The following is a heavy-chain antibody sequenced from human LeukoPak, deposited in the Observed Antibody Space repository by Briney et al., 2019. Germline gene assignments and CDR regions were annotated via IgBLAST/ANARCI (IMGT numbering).Heavy chain of an antibody. D-gene: IGHD6-13*01. J-gene: IGHJ4*02. CDR3: ARDLGALAAAGTGASVY. Sequence: ASVKVSCKASGYTFTSYGISWVRQAPGQGLEWMGWISAYNGNTNYAQKLQGSVTMTTDTSTSTAYMELRSLRSDDTAVYYCARDLGALAAAGTGASVYWGQGTLVTVSS. CDR2: ISAYNGNT. CDR1: GYTFTSYG. V-gene: IGHV1-18*01.